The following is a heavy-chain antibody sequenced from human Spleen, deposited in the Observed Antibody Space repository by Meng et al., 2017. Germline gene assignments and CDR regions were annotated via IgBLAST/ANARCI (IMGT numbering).Heavy chain of an antibody. Sequence: GGSLRLSCAGTGFTFRNYGMNWVRQAPGKGLEWVSGISGRGTNTYYADSVKGRFTISRDNSKNTLYLQVDSLRAEDTAMYYCAKAEYDYVWGSFRPESWGQGTLVTVSS. CDR3: AKAEYDYVWGSFRPES. CDR1: GFTFRNYG. CDR2: ISGRGTNT. V-gene: IGHV3-23*01. D-gene: IGHD3-16*02. J-gene: IGHJ5*02.